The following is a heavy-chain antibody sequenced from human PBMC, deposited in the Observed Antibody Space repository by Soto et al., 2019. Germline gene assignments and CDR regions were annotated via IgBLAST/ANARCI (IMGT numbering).Heavy chain of an antibody. V-gene: IGHV4-34*01. CDR3: ARREMRFGELGYYYYGMDV. D-gene: IGHD3-10*01. Sequence: SATLSLTCAVYGGSFSXYYWSWIRQPPGRGLEWVVEINHSGSTNYNPSLKSRVTISVDTSKNQFSLKLSSVTAADTAVYYCARREMRFGELGYYYYGMDVWGQGTTVT. CDR1: GGSFSXYY. J-gene: IGHJ6*02. CDR2: INHSGST.